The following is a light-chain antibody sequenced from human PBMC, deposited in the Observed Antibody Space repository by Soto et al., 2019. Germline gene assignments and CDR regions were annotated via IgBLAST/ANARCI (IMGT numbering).Light chain of an antibody. J-gene: IGLJ2*01. CDR1: SSDVGGYNY. V-gene: IGLV2-14*01. CDR2: EVS. CDR3: SSYTSTGTLIV. Sequence: QSALTQPASVSGSPGQSITISCTGTSSDVGGYNYVSWYQQHAGKAPKVMIYEVSNRPSGVSNRFSGSKSGNTASLTISGLLPEDEADYYCSSYTSTGTLIVFGGGTKLTVL.